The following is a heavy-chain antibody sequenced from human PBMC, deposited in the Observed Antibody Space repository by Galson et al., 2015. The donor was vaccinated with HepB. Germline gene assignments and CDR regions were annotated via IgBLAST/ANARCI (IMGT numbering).Heavy chain of an antibody. V-gene: IGHV3-48*03. J-gene: IGHJ4*02. D-gene: IGHD3-10*01. CDR3: ARGGYGSGSYPTTP. CDR2: ISSSGSTI. Sequence: SLRLSCAASGFTFSSCEMNWVRQAPGKGLEWVSYISSSGSTIYYADSVKGRFTISRDNAKNSLYLQMNSLRAEDTAVYYCARGGYGSGSYPTTPWGQGTLVTVSS. CDR1: GFTFSSCE.